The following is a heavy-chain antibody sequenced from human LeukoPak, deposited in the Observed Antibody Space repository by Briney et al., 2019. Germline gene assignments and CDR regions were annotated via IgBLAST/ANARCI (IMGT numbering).Heavy chain of an antibody. CDR3: SRSAYYDGSGNYYDY. Sequence: GGSLRLSCAASGFTFSSYWMHWVRQAPGKGLVWVSRISDGGSTTTYADSVKGRFTISRDNAKNTLYLQMDGLRAEDTAVYYCSRSAYYDGSGNYYDYWGQGTLVTVSP. V-gene: IGHV3-74*01. J-gene: IGHJ4*02. D-gene: IGHD3-22*01. CDR1: GFTFSSYW. CDR2: ISDGGSTT.